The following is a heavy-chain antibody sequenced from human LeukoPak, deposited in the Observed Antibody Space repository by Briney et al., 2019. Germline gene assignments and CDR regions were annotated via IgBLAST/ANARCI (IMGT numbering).Heavy chain of an antibody. D-gene: IGHD5-24*01. CDR1: GGSISSGSYY. CDR3: AIRKMAF. CDR2: IYTSGST. Sequence: PSETLSLTCTVSGGSISSGSYYWSWIRQPAGKGLEWIGRIYTSGSTNYNPSLKSRVTISVDTSKNQFSLKLSSVTAADTAVYYCAIRKMAFWGQGTLVTVSS. V-gene: IGHV4-61*02. J-gene: IGHJ4*02.